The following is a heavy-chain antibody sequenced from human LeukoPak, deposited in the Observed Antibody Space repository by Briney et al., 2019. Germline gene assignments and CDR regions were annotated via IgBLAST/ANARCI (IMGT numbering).Heavy chain of an antibody. CDR2: VYYTGST. CDR1: GGSVSSYY. V-gene: IGHV4-59*08. CDR3: ARHFAYSSSSYFDY. D-gene: IGHD6-6*01. J-gene: IGHJ4*02. Sequence: SETLFLTCSVSGGSVSSYYWSWIRQPPWKGLEWIGYVYYTGSTNYNPSLKSRVTMFEDKSKNQFSLRLYSVTVADTAVYYCARHFAYSSSSYFDYWGQGSLVTVSS.